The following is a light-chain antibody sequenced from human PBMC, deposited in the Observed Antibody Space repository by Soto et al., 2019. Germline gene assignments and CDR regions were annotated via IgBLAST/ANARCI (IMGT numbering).Light chain of an antibody. J-gene: IGKJ5*01. CDR2: DAS. V-gene: IGKV3-11*01. Sequence: EIVLTQSPATLSLSPGERATLSCRASQSVNTYLAWYQQKPGQPPRLLIYDASTRATGIPARFSGSGSGTDFTLTISCLVPEDFIFYYCQKRSNSITFGQGTRLDIK. CDR1: QSVNTY. CDR3: QKRSNSIT.